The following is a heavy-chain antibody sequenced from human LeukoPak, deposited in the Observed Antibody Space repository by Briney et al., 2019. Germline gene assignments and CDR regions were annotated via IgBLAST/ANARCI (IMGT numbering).Heavy chain of an antibody. CDR1: GYTFTSYD. V-gene: IGHV1-8*03. J-gene: IGHJ4*02. CDR2: MNPNSGNT. Sequence: APVKVSCKASGYTFTSYDINWGRQATGQGLEWMGWMNPNSGNTGYAQKFQGRVTITRNTSISTAYMELSSLRSEDTAVYYCARGRQRYGFDYWGQGTLVTVSS. D-gene: IGHD4-17*01. CDR3: ARGRQRYGFDY.